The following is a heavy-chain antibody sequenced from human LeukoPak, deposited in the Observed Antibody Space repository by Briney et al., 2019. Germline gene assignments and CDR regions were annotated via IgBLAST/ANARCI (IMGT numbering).Heavy chain of an antibody. V-gene: IGHV5-10-1*01. CDR2: IDPSDSFI. J-gene: IGHJ5*01. Sequence: GESLKISCQDSGYRFPNFWLTWVRQLPGKGLEWMGRIDPSDSFINYDPSFQGHVTISADKSSNTAYLQWSSLKASDTAVYYCASQPPRGYNSAWFDSWGQGTLVTVSS. CDR1: GYRFPNFW. CDR3: ASQPPRGYNSAWFDS. D-gene: IGHD6-19*01.